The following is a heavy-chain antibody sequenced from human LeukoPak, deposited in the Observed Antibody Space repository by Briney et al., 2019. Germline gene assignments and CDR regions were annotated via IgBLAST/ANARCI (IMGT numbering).Heavy chain of an antibody. J-gene: IGHJ4*02. D-gene: IGHD3-10*01. CDR3: ARSLYGSGSYDKGDGYFDY. CDR1: GFTYSSHA. V-gene: IGHV3-23*01. CDR2: ISVSGGST. Sequence: GGSLRLSCAASGFTYSSHAMTWVRQAPGKGLEWVSSISVSGGSTYYAESVKGRFTISRDNSKNTLYLQMNSLRAEDTAVYYCARSLYGSGSYDKGDGYFDYWGQGTLVTVSS.